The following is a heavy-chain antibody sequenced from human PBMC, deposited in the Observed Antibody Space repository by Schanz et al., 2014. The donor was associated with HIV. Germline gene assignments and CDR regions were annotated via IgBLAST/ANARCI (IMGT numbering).Heavy chain of an antibody. V-gene: IGHV3-30*18. CDR3: AKDQGYDFWSGYYNYYGMDV. CDR2: IWYDGSKK. D-gene: IGHD3-3*01. CDR1: GFTFSNAW. J-gene: IGHJ6*02. Sequence: QVQLVESGGRVVQPGRSLRLSCAASGFTFSNAWMSWVRQAPGKGLEGVAVIWYDGSKKYYADSVKGRFTISRDNSKNTLYLQMNSLRAEDTAVYYCAKDQGYDFWSGYYNYYGMDVWGQGTTVTVSS.